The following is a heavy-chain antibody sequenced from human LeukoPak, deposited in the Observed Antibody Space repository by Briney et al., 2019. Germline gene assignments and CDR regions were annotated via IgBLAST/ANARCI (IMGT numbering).Heavy chain of an antibody. V-gene: IGHV4-39*07. CDR3: ARDLGRGYSGYDTDY. CDR2: IYYSGST. J-gene: IGHJ4*02. Sequence: SETLSLTCTVSGGSLSSSSYYWGWIRQPPGKGLEWIGSIYYSGSTYYNPSLKSRVTISVDTSKNQFSLKLSSVTAADTAVYYCARDLGRGYSGYDTDYWGQGTLVTVSS. D-gene: IGHD5-12*01. CDR1: GGSLSSSSYY.